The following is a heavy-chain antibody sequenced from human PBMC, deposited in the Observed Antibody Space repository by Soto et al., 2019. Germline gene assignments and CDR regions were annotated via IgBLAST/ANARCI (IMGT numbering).Heavy chain of an antibody. D-gene: IGHD3-10*01. J-gene: IGHJ5*02. Sequence: ASVKVSCKASGYTFTGYYMHWVRQAPGQGLEWMGWINPNSGGTNYAQKFQGRVTMTEDTSTDTAYMELSSLRSEDTAVYYCARDGCITATCAGGGNWFDPWGQGTPVTVSS. CDR3: ARDGCITATCAGGGNWFDP. CDR2: INPNSGGT. CDR1: GYTFTGYY. V-gene: IGHV1-2*02.